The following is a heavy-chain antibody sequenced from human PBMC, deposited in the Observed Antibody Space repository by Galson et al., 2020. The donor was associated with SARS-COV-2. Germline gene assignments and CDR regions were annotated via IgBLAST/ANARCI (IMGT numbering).Heavy chain of an antibody. D-gene: IGHD3-10*01. CDR1: GFTFSNHG. J-gene: IGHJ2*01. CDR3: AKADGSRSNWYFDL. V-gene: IGHV3-30*18. Sequence: GESLKFSCAASGFTFSNHGMHWVRQAPGKGLEWVAVISYDGINKDYVDSVKGRFIISRENSKKTLYLQMNSLTVEDTAVYYCAKADGSRSNWYFDLWGRGTLVTVSS. CDR2: ISYDGINK.